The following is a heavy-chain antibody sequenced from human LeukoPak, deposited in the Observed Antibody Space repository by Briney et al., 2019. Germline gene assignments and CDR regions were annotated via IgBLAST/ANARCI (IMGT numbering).Heavy chain of an antibody. D-gene: IGHD2-2*01. J-gene: IGHJ6*03. V-gene: IGHV1-69*13. CDR3: ARVICSSTSCSRGLAGGYYYYYMDV. Sequence: SVKVSCKASGGTFSSYAISWVRQAPGQGLEWMGGIIPIFGTANYAQKFQGRVTITADDSTSTAYMELSSLRSEDTAVYYCARVICSSTSCSRGLAGGYYYYYMDVWGKGTTVTISS. CDR2: IIPIFGTA. CDR1: GGTFSSYA.